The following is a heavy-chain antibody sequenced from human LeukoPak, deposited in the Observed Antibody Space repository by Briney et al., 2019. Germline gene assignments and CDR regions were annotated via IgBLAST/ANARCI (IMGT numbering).Heavy chain of an antibody. CDR2: ISSSGFTV. V-gene: IGHV3-48*03. J-gene: IGHJ5*02. CDR3: ARELRGARRWFDP. Sequence: GSLRLSCAASGFTFSSYEMDWVRQAPGKGLEWVSYISSSGFTVYYADSVKGRFTVSRDNAKNSLYLQMNSLRAEDTAFYYCARELRGARRWFDPWGQGTLVTVSS. D-gene: IGHD3-10*01. CDR1: GFTFSSYE.